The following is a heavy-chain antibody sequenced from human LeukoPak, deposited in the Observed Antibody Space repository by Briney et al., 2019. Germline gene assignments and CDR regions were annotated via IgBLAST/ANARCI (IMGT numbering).Heavy chain of an antibody. CDR3: ARARISGSYGNWFDP. V-gene: IGHV4-59*12. D-gene: IGHD1-26*01. Sequence: SETLSLTCTVSGGSISSYYWSWIRQPPGKGLGWIGYIYYSGSTNYKPSLKSRVTISVDTSKNQFSLKLSSVTAADTAVYYCARARISGSYGNWFDPWGQGTLVTVSS. J-gene: IGHJ5*02. CDR2: IYYSGST. CDR1: GGSISSYY.